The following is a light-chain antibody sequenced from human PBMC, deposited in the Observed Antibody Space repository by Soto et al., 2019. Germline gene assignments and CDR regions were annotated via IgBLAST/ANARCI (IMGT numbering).Light chain of an antibody. CDR2: DAS. CDR1: QSINRY. J-gene: IGKJ2*02. Sequence: DIQVTQSPSTLSASVGNRVTITCRASQSINRYLAWYQQKPGKAPKLLIYDASSLESGVPSRFSGSGSGTEFTLTISSLQPDDFATYYCQQYQSHPSCTFGQGTKLE. V-gene: IGKV1-5*01. CDR3: QQYQSHPSCT.